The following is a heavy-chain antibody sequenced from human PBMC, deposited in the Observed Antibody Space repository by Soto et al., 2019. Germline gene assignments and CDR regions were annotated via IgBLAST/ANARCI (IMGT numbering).Heavy chain of an antibody. CDR2: ISWNSDSI. J-gene: IGHJ4*02. V-gene: IGHV3-9*01. CDR3: TKVGGLYDFWSGPLHFDL. Sequence: EAQLVESGGGFVQSGRSLRLSCAGSGFIFDDFAIHWVRQAPGKGLEWVSGISWNSDSIGYADSVKGRFTISRDNAKNSLYLQMNSLRAEDTALYYCTKVGGLYDFWSGPLHFDLWGQGTLVTVSS. CDR1: GFIFDDFA. D-gene: IGHD3-3*01.